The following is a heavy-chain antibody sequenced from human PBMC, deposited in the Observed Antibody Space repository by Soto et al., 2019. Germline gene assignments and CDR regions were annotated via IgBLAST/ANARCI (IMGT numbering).Heavy chain of an antibody. CDR3: ARDEYGDPLAS. D-gene: IGHD4-17*01. CDR2: IYYSGDT. CDR1: GGSISSGDYY. V-gene: IGHV4-30-4*01. Sequence: SETLSLTCTVSGGSISSGDYYWSWIRQPPGKGLEWIGYIYYSGDTDYNPSLKSRVSISVDTSKNHFSLKLTSVTAADTAVYYGARDEYGDPLASWGQGTRVPVSS. J-gene: IGHJ5*02.